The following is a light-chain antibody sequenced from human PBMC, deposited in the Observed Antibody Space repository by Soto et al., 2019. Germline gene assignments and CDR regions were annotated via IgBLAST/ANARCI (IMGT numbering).Light chain of an antibody. CDR1: QDIRGA. CDR2: DVS. Sequence: TQSPATLSVSPGERATITCRASQDIRGALAWYQQKPGKAPKLLIYDVSTLESGVPSRFSGSGSGTEFTLTISSLQPEDFGTYYCQQFNSYPITFGHGTRLEIK. CDR3: QQFNSYPIT. J-gene: IGKJ5*01. V-gene: IGKV1-13*02.